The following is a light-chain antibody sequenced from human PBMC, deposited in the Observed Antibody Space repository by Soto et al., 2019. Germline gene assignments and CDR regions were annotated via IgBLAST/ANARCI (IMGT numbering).Light chain of an antibody. Sequence: EIVMTQSPATLSVSPEERVTLSCRASQSVSDNLAWYQQKPGQAPRLLIYGASTRVTGIPARFSGSGSGTEFTLTISSLQSEDFAVYYCQQYNNWPLTFGPGTKVDIK. V-gene: IGKV3-15*01. CDR1: QSVSDN. CDR3: QQYNNWPLT. J-gene: IGKJ3*01. CDR2: GAS.